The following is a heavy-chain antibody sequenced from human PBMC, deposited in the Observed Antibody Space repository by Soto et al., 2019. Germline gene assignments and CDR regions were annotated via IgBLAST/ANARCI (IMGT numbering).Heavy chain of an antibody. CDR2: INAGNGNT. D-gene: IGHD6-19*01. CDR1: GYTFTGYA. V-gene: IGHV1-3*05. CDR3: ARAVAVAADFDY. J-gene: IGHJ4*02. Sequence: QVQVVQSGAEEKKPGASVKVSCTASGYTFTGYAMHWVRQAPGQRLEWMGWINAGNGNTKYSQKFQGRVTITRDTSASTAYMELSSLRSEDTDVYYCARAVAVAADFDYWGQGTLVTVSS.